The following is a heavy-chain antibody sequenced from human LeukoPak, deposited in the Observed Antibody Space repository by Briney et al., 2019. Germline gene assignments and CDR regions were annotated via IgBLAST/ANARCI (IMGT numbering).Heavy chain of an antibody. CDR1: GGSFSGYY. D-gene: IGHD6-19*01. CDR3: ARLDTSGWYPKVDY. Sequence: PSENLSLTCAGYGGSFSGYYWSWLRQSPGKGLEWNGEINHSGSTNYSPSVKSRVTISVDTSKNHSSLKLSSVTAADTAVYYCARLDTSGWYPKVDYWGQGTLVTVSS. CDR2: INHSGST. J-gene: IGHJ4*02. V-gene: IGHV4-34*01.